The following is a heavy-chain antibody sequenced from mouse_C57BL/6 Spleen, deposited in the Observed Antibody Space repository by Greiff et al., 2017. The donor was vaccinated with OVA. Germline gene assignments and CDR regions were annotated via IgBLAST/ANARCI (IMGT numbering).Heavy chain of an antibody. V-gene: IGHV1-81*01. CDR2: IYPRSGNT. J-gene: IGHJ3*01. D-gene: IGHD2-4*01. Sequence: VQLQESGAELARPGASVKLSCKASGYTFTSYGISWVKQRTGQGLEWIGEIYPRSGNTYYNEKFKGKATLTADKSSSTAYMELRSLTSEDSAVYYCARYDYDGGFAYWGQGTLVTVSA. CDR1: GYTFTSYG. CDR3: ARYDYDGGFAY.